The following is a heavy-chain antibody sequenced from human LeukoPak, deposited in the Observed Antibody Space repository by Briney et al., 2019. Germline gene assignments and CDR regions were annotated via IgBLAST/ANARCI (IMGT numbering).Heavy chain of an antibody. CDR2: ISAYNGNT. V-gene: IGHV1-18*01. CDR1: GYTFTIYG. Sequence: ASVTVSCKASGYTFTIYGISWVRQAPGQGLEWMGWISAYNGNTNYAQKLQGRVTMTTDTSTSTAYMELRSLRSDDTAVYYCARGPYSSGWYYYYGMDVWGQGTTVTVSS. J-gene: IGHJ6*02. D-gene: IGHD6-19*01. CDR3: ARGPYSSGWYYYYGMDV.